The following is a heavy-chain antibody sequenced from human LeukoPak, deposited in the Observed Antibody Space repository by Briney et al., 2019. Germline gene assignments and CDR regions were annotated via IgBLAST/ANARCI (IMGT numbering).Heavy chain of an antibody. CDR3: ARDSYCSGGSCYGKVYYMDV. J-gene: IGHJ6*03. D-gene: IGHD2-15*01. V-gene: IGHV3-53*01. CDR2: IYSGGST. Sequence: GGSLRLSCAASGFTVSSNYIIWVRQAPGKGLEWVSVIYSGGSTYYADSVKGRFTISRDNSKNTLYLQMNSLRAEDAAVYYCARDSYCSGGSCYGKVYYMDVWGKGTTVTVPS. CDR1: GFTVSSNY.